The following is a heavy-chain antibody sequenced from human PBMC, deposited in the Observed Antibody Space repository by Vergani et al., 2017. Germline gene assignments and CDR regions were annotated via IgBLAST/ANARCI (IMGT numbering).Heavy chain of an antibody. Sequence: QVQLPESGPGLVKASQTLSLTCSVSGAYVGSGGYYWSWVRQRPGMGLDWIGYIYYSGTTYYNPSLESRLTISLDTSENHLSLKLTSVTAADTAVYYCARHWAVVAANNWFDPWGQGTLVTVSS. CDR2: IYYSGTT. CDR1: GAYVGSGGYY. D-gene: IGHD2-15*01. J-gene: IGHJ5*02. CDR3: ARHWAVVAANNWFDP. V-gene: IGHV4-31*03.